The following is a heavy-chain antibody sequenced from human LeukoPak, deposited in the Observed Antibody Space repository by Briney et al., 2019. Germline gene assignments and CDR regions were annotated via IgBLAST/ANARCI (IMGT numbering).Heavy chain of an antibody. D-gene: IGHD3-16*02. J-gene: IGHJ4*02. CDR2: INHSGST. CDR1: GGSFRGYY. Sequence: SETLSLTCAVYGGSFRGYYWSWIRQPPGKGLEWIGEINHSGSTNYNPSLKSRVTISVDTSKNQFSLKLSSVTAADTAVYYCARLGPYDYVWGSYLRSRAAFDYWGQGTLVTVSS. V-gene: IGHV4-34*01. CDR3: ARLGPYDYVWGSYLRSRAAFDY.